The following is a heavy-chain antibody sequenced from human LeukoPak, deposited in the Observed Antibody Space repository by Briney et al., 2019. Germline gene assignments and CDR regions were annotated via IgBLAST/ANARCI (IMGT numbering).Heavy chain of an antibody. Sequence: PGGSLRLSFATSGFTFISYAISSVRQAPRKWLEWGSGISGPGRSTYYADSVKGRFTISRDNSKNTLYLQMNSLRAEDTAVYYCAKTTFPGMAATDYWGQGTLVTVSS. V-gene: IGHV3-23*01. CDR1: GFTFISYA. J-gene: IGHJ4*02. CDR3: AKTTFPGMAATDY. CDR2: ISGPGRST. D-gene: IGHD6-25*01.